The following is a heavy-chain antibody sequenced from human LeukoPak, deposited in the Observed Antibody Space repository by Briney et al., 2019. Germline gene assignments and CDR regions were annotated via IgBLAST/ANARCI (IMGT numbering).Heavy chain of an antibody. Sequence: ASVKVSCKDSGYNFPSYGINWVRQAPRQGLEWMGWIRPHTGETNSAQRFQDRVTMTTDTSTTTAYMELRSLRFDDTAVYYCARDRGGKGSAIFYWGQGSLVTVSS. V-gene: IGHV1-18*01. CDR2: IRPHTGET. CDR1: GYNFPSYG. D-gene: IGHD2-2*01. CDR3: ARDRGGKGSAIFY. J-gene: IGHJ4*02.